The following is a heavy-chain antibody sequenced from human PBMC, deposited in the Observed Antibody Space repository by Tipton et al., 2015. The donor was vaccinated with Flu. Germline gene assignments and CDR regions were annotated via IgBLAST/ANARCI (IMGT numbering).Heavy chain of an antibody. CDR3: ARDRAGEDYDYGMDV. J-gene: IGHJ6*01. D-gene: IGHD4/OR15-4a*01. CDR1: GGSIVSSGHY. V-gene: IGHV4-39*07. Sequence: TLSLTCSVYGGSIVSSGHYWVWVRQSPGQGLECLGSIYYTGITYYKPSLKGRLTMAVDTSKNQFSLNVMSVTAADTAVYYCARDRAGEDYDYGMDVWGQGTAVTVSA. CDR2: IYYTGIT.